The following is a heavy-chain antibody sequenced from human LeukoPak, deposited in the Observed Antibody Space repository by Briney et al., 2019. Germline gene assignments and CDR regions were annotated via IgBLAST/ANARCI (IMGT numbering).Heavy chain of an antibody. Sequence: PGGSLRLSCAASGFTFSNAWMSWVRQAPGKGLEWVGRIKSKTDGGTTDYAAPVKGRFTISRDDSKNTLYLQMNSLKTEDTAVYYCTTRSVRLVAATRPDAFDIWGQGTMVTVSS. J-gene: IGHJ3*02. CDR1: GFTFSNAW. CDR2: IKSKTDGGTT. V-gene: IGHV3-15*01. CDR3: TTRSVRLVAATRPDAFDI. D-gene: IGHD2-15*01.